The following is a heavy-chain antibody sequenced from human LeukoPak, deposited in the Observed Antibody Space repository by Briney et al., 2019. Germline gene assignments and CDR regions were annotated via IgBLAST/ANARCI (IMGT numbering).Heavy chain of an antibody. CDR2: INHSGST. CDR1: GGSFSGYY. D-gene: IGHD3-3*01. Sequence: SETLSLTCAVYGGSFSGYYWSWIRQPPGKGLEWIGEINHSGSTNYNPSLKSRVTISVDTSKNQFSLKLSSVTAADTAVYYCARLRRITIFGVAEKYYFDYWGQGTLVTVSS. CDR3: ARLRRITIFGVAEKYYFDY. J-gene: IGHJ4*02. V-gene: IGHV4-34*01.